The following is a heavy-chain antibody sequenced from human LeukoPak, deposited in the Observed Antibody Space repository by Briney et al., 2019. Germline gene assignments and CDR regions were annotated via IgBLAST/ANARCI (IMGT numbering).Heavy chain of an antibody. J-gene: IGHJ4*02. D-gene: IGHD6-13*01. CDR3: ARGGPGIAAVEIDY. CDR2: IKQDGSEK. CDR1: GFTFSSYW. Sequence: KAGGSLRLSCAASGFTFSSYWMSWVRQAPGKGLEWVANIKQDGSEKYYVDSVKGRFTISRDNAKNSLYLQMYSLRAEDTAVYYCARGGPGIAAVEIDYWGQGTLVTVSS. V-gene: IGHV3-7*01.